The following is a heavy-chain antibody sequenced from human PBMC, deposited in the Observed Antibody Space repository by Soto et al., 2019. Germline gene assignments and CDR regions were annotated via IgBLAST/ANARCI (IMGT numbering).Heavy chain of an antibody. CDR1: GFTVITTY. Sequence: PGGSLRLSCASSGFTVITTYMSWVRQAPGKGLEWVSVIYSGGRTYYADSVQGRFTTSRDNSKNTLYLQMNSLRAVNTAVYYCAKIRDGYNQFDSWGTGTLVTVSS. J-gene: IGHJ4*01. V-gene: IGHV3-53*01. CDR2: IYSGGRT. CDR3: AKIRDGYNQFDS. D-gene: IGHD5-12*01.